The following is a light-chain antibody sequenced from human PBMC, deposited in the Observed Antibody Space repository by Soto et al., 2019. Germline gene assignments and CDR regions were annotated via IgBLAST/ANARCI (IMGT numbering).Light chain of an antibody. CDR2: EVS. J-gene: IGLJ2*01. Sequence: QSALTQPASVSGSPGQSITISCTGTSSDVGAYNYVSWYQQHPGKAPKVMIYEVSNRPSGVSNRFSGSKSVNTASLTISGLQAEDEADYFCSSYTTSGTLVFGGGTKLTVL. CDR1: SSDVGAYNY. V-gene: IGLV2-14*01. CDR3: SSYTTSGTLV.